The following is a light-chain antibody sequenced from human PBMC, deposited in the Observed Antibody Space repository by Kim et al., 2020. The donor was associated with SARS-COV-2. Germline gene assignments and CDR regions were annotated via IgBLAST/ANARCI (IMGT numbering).Light chain of an antibody. Sequence: SVTTSWTGTSSDVGGYKYVSWYQQHPGQAPKLMIYDVSKRPSGVPDRFSGSKSGNTASLTISGLEAEDEADYYCCSYAGSNTFVVFGGGTQLTVL. V-gene: IGLV2-11*01. CDR1: SSDVGGYKY. CDR2: DVS. CDR3: CSYAGSNTFVV. J-gene: IGLJ2*01.